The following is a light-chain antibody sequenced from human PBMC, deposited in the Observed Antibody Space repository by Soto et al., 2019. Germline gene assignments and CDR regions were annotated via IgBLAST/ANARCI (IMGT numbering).Light chain of an antibody. CDR3: QQYGSSPRT. CDR2: DAS. CDR1: QSLSSSQ. Sequence: IVLTQSPGTLSFSPGERATLSCRASQSLSSSQSAWYQQKPGQAPRLLIHDASSRATGISDRFTGSGSGTDFTLTITTLEPEDFAVYYCQQYGSSPRTFGLGTKVDI. V-gene: IGKV3-20*01. J-gene: IGKJ1*01.